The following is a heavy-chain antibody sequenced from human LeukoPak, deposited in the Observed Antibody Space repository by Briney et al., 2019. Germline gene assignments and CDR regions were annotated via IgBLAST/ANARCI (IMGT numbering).Heavy chain of an antibody. D-gene: IGHD2-15*01. CDR1: GFTFSDYA. J-gene: IGHJ4*02. CDR3: AGGGGWY. CDR2: INWNGGST. V-gene: IGHV3-20*04. Sequence: GGSLRLSCAASGFTFSDYAMAWVRQAPGKGLQWVSDINWNGGSTGYADSVKGRFTISRDNAKNSLYLQMNSLRAEDTALYYCAGGGGWYWGQGTLVTVSS.